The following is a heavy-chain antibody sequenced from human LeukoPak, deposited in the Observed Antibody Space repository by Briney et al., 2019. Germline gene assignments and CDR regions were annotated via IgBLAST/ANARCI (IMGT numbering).Heavy chain of an antibody. CDR1: GGSLSSSNW. D-gene: IGHD3-10*01. Sequence: PSGTLSLTCAVSGGSLSSSNWWSWGRQPPGKGLEGSGEIYHSGSTNYNPSLKSRVTISVDTSKNQFSLKLSSVTAADTAVYYCATTLWFGEPRFDPWGQGTLVTVSS. V-gene: IGHV4-4*02. J-gene: IGHJ5*02. CDR3: ATTLWFGEPRFDP. CDR2: IYHSGST.